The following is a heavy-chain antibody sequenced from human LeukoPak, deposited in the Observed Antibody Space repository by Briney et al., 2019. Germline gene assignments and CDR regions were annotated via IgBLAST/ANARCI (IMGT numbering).Heavy chain of an antibody. CDR1: GDSISRGYF. CDR2: LYRRGSA. J-gene: IGHJ4*02. D-gene: IGHD3-22*01. Sequence: SETLSLTCTVSGDSISRGYFWGWLRKPPGKGLEWIGSLYRRGSAYYNPSLESRVTISLDTSKNQFSLNLSSVTAADTAVYYCASLLGYYDSSGENTFDYWGQGTLVTVSS. V-gene: IGHV4-38-2*02. CDR3: ASLLGYYDSSGENTFDY.